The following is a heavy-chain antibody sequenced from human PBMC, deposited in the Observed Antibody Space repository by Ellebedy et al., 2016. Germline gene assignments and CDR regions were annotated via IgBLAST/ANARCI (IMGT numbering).Heavy chain of an antibody. Sequence: SVKVSCKASGGTLSSYAISWVRQAPGQGLEWMGGVIPILEKQTYAQKFQDRVSITADRSTTTVYMELSSLTSDDTAVYYCAMERPSIRACNYVSCHDAFGLWGQGTKVIVS. CDR3: AMERPSIRACNYVSCHDAFGL. D-gene: IGHD1-1*01. CDR2: VIPILEKQ. V-gene: IGHV1-69*10. CDR1: GGTLSSYA. J-gene: IGHJ3*01.